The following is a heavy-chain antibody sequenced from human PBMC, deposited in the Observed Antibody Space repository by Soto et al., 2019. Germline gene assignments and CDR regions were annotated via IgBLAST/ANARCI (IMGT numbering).Heavy chain of an antibody. J-gene: IGHJ4*02. CDR3: ASDTGTSIHN. V-gene: IGHV4-61*01. CDR1: GGPVSTESYY. D-gene: IGHD2-21*02. Sequence: SETLSLTCTVTGGPVSTESYYWSWMRQSPGKGLEWIGYVFYTGTTNYNPSLKSRVTVSVDTSKNQFYLTLSAMTAADTAVYFCASDTGTSIHNWGPG. CDR2: VFYTGTT.